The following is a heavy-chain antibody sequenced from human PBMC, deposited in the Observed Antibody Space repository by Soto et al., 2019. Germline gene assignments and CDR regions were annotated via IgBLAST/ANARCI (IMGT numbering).Heavy chain of an antibody. CDR2: IDPSDSYT. D-gene: IGHD6-19*01. CDR1: GCRFPSYL. Sequence: PGESLRISYHGSGCRFPSYLISWVRQMPGKGLEWMGRIDPSDSYTNYSPSFQGHVTISADKSISTAYLQWSSLKASDTAMYYCASRSGDYWGQGTLVTVSS. CDR3: ASRSGDY. V-gene: IGHV5-10-1*01. J-gene: IGHJ4*02.